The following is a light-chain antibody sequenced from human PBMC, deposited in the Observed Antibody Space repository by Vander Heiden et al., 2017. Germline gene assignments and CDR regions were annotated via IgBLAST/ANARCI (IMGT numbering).Light chain of an antibody. CDR3: QSADNTGTYWV. J-gene: IGLJ3*02. CDR1: ALTKQN. V-gene: IGLV3-25*03. CDR2: KDT. Sequence: SYELTQPPSVSVSPGQTARITCSGDALTKQNAYWYQQKAGQAPVLVIYKDTERPSGIPDRFSGSGSGTTGTLTISGVQAEDAAYYHCQSADNTGTYWVFGGGTRLTVL.